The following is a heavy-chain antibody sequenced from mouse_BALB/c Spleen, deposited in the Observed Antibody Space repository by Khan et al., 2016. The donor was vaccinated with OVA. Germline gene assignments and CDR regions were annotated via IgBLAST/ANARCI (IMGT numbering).Heavy chain of an antibody. Sequence: QVQLKQSGTELVKPGASVKLSCKASGYTFTNYWVHWVKQRPGQGLEWIGEIYPGDGRTNNNEKFKSEAILTVDKSSNTAYMQLNSLTSEDSAVYYFARSAYFGSYFDYWGQGTILTVSS. J-gene: IGHJ2*01. CDR3: ARSAYFGSYFDY. D-gene: IGHD2-10*01. CDR2: IYPGDGRT. V-gene: IGHV1S81*02. CDR1: GYTFTNYW.